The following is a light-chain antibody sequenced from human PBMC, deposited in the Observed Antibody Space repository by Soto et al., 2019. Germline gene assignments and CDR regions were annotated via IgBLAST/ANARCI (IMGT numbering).Light chain of an antibody. CDR1: MRDVGAYNV. Sequence: QSALTQPASVSGSPGQSITISCAGTMRDVGAYNVVSWQHQHPGRAPQLIIYELRHRPSGISFRFSGSKSGNTASLTISGRQAEDEADYHGSSYTPRSSRIFGGGTQLTVL. J-gene: IGLJ2*01. CDR3: SSYTPRSSRI. V-gene: IGLV2-14*01. CDR2: ELR.